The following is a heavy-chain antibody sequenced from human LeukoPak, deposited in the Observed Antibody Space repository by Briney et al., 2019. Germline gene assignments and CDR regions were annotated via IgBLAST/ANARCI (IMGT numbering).Heavy chain of an antibody. CDR1: GFTFSSYS. D-gene: IGHD4-17*01. J-gene: IGHJ4*02. CDR3: ARLGARQVLDY. Sequence: GGSLRLSCAASGFTFSSYSMNWVRQAPGKGLEWVSYISSSSTIYYADSVKGRFTISRDNAKNSLYLQMNSLRAEDTAVYYCARLGARQVLDYWGQGTLVTVSS. CDR2: ISSSSTI. V-gene: IGHV3-48*04.